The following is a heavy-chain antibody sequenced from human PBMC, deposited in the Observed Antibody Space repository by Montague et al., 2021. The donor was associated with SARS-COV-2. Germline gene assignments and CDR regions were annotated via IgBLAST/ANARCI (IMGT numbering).Heavy chain of an antibody. D-gene: IGHD6-19*01. V-gene: IGHV2-70*01. CDR1: GFSVSTSGLC. CDR3: ARIPEYSSGGGPDWYFEL. CDR2: IDWDDDT. J-gene: IGHJ2*01. Sequence: PALGKPTQTLTLTCTFSGFSVSTSGLCVSWIRQPPGKALEWLALIDWDDDTYYSTSLKTRLAISKDTSKNQVVLTMTDMDPVDTGTYYCARIPEYSSGGGPDWYFELWGRGTLVTVSS.